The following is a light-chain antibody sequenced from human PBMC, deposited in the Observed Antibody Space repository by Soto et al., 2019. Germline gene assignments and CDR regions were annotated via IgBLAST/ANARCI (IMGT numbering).Light chain of an antibody. Sequence: DIVMTQSPLSLPVTPGEPASISCRSSQSLLHSNGYNYLDWYLQKPGQSPQLLIYLGSNRASGVPDRFSGSGSGTDFTLTISSLQAEDVAVYYCQQYYSIPWTFGQGTKVEIK. J-gene: IGKJ1*01. V-gene: IGKV2-28*01. CDR2: LGS. CDR1: QSLLHSNGYNY. CDR3: QQYYSIPWT.